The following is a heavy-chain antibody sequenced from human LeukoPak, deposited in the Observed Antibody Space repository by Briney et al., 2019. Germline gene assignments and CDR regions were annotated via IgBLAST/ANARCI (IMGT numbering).Heavy chain of an antibody. CDR2: IRNAESDK. Sequence: WRSLRLSCAASGLTFRNYAMHWVRQTPGKGLEWVAFIRNAESDKYYADPVKGRFTIYGDNSENTLYLQMNSLRTEDTAGCHCVKSPLGGCGKSMCSDRWGEGTLVTVSS. CDR3: VKSPLGGCGKSMCSDR. D-gene: IGHD4-23*01. J-gene: IGHJ4*02. V-gene: IGHV3-30*02. CDR1: GLTFRNYA.